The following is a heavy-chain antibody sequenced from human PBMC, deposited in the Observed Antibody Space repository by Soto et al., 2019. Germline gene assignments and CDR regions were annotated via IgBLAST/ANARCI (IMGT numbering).Heavy chain of an antibody. V-gene: IGHV3-30*02. CDR1: GFTFSSYG. CDR3: AKGFGNYWAFDY. D-gene: IGHD1-26*01. J-gene: IGHJ4*02. CDR2: IWYDGSNK. Sequence: GGSLRLSXAASGFTFSSYGMHWVRQAPGKGLEWVVVIWYDGSNKYYADSVKGRFTISRDNSKNTLYLQMNSLRAEDTAVYYRAKGFGNYWAFDYWGQGTLVTVS.